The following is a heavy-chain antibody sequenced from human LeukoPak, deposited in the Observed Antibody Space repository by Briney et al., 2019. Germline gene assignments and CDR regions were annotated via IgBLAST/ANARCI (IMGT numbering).Heavy chain of an antibody. V-gene: IGHV4-39*07. J-gene: IGHJ4*02. D-gene: IGHD5-18*01. CDR1: GGSISSYY. Sequence: SETLSLTCTVSGGSISSYYWGWIRQPPGKGLEWIGSIYYSGSTYYNPSLKSRVTISVDTSKNQFSLKLSSVTAADTAVYYCARDQSGYRSRGYFDYWGQGTLVTVSS. CDR2: IYYSGST. CDR3: ARDQSGYRSRGYFDY.